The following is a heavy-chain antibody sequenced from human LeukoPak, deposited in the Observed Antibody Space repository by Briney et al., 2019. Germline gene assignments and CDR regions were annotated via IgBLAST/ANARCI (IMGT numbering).Heavy chain of an antibody. CDR2: IYYSGST. Sequence: SSETLSLTCSVSGGSISSYYWIWIRQPPGKGLEWIGYIYYSGSTNYNPSLKSRVTMSVDTSKNQFSLKLSSVTAADTAVYYCAREAYYYDSSGPQPGAFDIWGQGTMVTVSS. CDR1: GGSISSYY. J-gene: IGHJ3*02. V-gene: IGHV4-59*01. D-gene: IGHD3-22*01. CDR3: AREAYYYDSSGPQPGAFDI.